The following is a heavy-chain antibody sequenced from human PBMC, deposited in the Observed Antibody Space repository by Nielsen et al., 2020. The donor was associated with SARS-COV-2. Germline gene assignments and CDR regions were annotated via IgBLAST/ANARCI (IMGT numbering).Heavy chain of an antibody. J-gene: IGHJ3*02. CDR2: IIPIFGTA. V-gene: IGHV1-69*13. D-gene: IGHD4-23*01. CDR1: GGTFSSYA. CDR3: ARAPVVLGSFDI. Sequence: SVKVSCKASGGTFSSYAISWVRQAPGQGLEWMGGIIPIFGTANYAQKFQGGVTITADESTSTAYMELSSLRSEDTAVYYCARAPVVLGSFDIWGQGTIVTVSS.